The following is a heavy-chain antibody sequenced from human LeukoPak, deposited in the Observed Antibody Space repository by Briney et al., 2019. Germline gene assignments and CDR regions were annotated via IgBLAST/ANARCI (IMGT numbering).Heavy chain of an antibody. D-gene: IGHD3-10*01. V-gene: IGHV1-18*01. CDR2: ISAYNGNT. CDR3: ARGVSAMVRGVIIKDYYYMDV. J-gene: IGHJ6*03. Sequence: GASVKVSCKASGYTFTSYGISWVRQAPGQGLEWMGWISAYNGNTNYAQKLQGRVTMTTDTSTSTAYMELRSLRSDDTAVYYCARGVSAMVRGVIIKDYYYMDVWGKGTTVTVSS. CDR1: GYTFTSYG.